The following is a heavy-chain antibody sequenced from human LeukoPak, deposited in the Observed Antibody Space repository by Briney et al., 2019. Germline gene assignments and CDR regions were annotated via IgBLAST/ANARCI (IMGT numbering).Heavy chain of an antibody. D-gene: IGHD2-2*01. V-gene: IGHV1-69*04. CDR2: IIPNLGIA. CDR1: GGTFTSYA. CDR3: ARDFAPSLRSTSSWYRSWFDP. Sequence: ASENVSCNASGGTFTSYANSWARHAPAQGHEWMGRIIPNLGIANYAQKFQGRVTITADKSTSTAYMELSSLRSEDTAVYYCARDFAPSLRSTSSWYRSWFDPWGQGTLVTVSS. J-gene: IGHJ5*02.